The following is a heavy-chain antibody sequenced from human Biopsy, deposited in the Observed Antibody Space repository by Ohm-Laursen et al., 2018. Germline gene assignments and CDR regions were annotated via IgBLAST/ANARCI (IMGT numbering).Heavy chain of an antibody. CDR1: GGSISIYY. CDR2: FYYSGST. CDR3: ARARIKTSGVLIPETYYFDS. V-gene: IGHV4-59*07. J-gene: IGHJ4*02. Sequence: SDTLSLTCTVSGGSISIYYWSWIRQPPGKGLEWIGNFYYSGSTNYNPSLKSRITMSLDRSKSQVSLRMNSVTAADTAVYYCARARIKTSGVLIPETYYFDSWGQGTLVTVSS. D-gene: IGHD3-3*01.